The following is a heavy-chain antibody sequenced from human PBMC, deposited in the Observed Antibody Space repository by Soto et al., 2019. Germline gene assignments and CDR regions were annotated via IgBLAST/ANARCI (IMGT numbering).Heavy chain of an antibody. CDR1: GVSLNTADTW. D-gene: IGHD1-1*01. V-gene: IGHV4-30-4*01. Sequence: QVQLQESGSGLVKPSQSLSLTCTVSGVSLNTADTWWSWIRQSPGKGLEFIGYYHSGGSTYYDDSLRRGVIISADTSNSRFSLKLSSVTVADTAVYFCVRSRQMESGNDYGLDVWGQGTTVTVSS. CDR3: VRSRQMESGNDYGLDV. CDR2: YHSGGST. J-gene: IGHJ6*02.